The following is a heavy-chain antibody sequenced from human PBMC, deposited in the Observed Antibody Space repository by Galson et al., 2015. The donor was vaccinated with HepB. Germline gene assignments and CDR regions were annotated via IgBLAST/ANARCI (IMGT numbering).Heavy chain of an antibody. CDR3: ARGTYDYVWGSYREPVDY. D-gene: IGHD3-16*02. CDR1: GFTVSSNY. CDR2: IYSGGST. J-gene: IGHJ4*02. Sequence: SLRLSCAASGFTVSSNYMSWVRQAPGKGLEWVSVIYSGGSTYYADSVKGRFTISRDNSKNTLYLQMNSLRAEDTAVYYCARGTYDYVWGSYREPVDYWGQGTLVTVPS. V-gene: IGHV3-66*01.